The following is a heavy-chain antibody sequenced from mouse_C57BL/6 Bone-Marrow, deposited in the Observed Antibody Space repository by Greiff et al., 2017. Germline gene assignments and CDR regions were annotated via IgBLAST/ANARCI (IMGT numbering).Heavy chain of an antibody. D-gene: IGHD4-1*01. V-gene: IGHV1-53*01. CDR2: INPSNGGT. J-gene: IGHJ1*03. CDR1: GYTFTSYW. CDR3: ARLQTGTYWYFDD. Sequence: QVQLQQPGTELVKPGASVKLSCKASGYTFTSYWMHWVKQRPGQGLEWIGNINPSNGGTNYNEKFKSKATLTVDKSSSTAYMQRSSLTSEDSAVYYCARLQTGTYWYFDDWGKGTTVTVSS.